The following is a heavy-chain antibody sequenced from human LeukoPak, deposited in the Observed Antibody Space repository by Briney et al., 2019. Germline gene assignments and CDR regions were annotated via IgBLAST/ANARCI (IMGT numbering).Heavy chain of an antibody. D-gene: IGHD5-18*01. J-gene: IGHJ4*02. V-gene: IGHV3-66*01. CDR3: ARDPGYNYGFDY. Sequence: SGGSLRLSCAAPGFTFSSYAMHWVRQAPGKGLEWVSIIYSDGTTYYADSVKGRFTISRDNSKNSLYLQMNSLRAEDTAVYYCARDPGYNYGFDYWGQGTLVTVSS. CDR2: IYSDGTT. CDR1: GFTFSSYA.